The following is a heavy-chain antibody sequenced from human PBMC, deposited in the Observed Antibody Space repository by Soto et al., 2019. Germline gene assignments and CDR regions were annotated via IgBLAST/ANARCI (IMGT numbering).Heavy chain of an antibody. CDR3: ARDTWEQAPPRYYYGMYV. J-gene: IGHJ6*02. CDR2: ISFDGKNK. Sequence: PGGSLRLSCAVSGGTFNRHAINWVRQAPGKGLEWVAVISFDGKNKYYGDSVEGRFTVSRENFNNTVYLQMNSLRGEDTAVYFCARDTWEQAPPRYYYGMYVWGQGTTVTVSS. D-gene: IGHD1-26*01. V-gene: IGHV3-30*04. CDR1: GGTFNRHA.